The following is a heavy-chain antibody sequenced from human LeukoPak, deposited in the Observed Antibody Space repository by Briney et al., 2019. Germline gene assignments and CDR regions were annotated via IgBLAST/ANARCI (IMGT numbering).Heavy chain of an antibody. V-gene: IGHV1-69*06. Sequence: SVKVSCKASGGTFSSYAISWVRQAPGQGLEWVGGIIPIFGTANYAQKFQGRVTITADKSTSTAYMELSSLRSEDTAVYYCARVGYSGYDPNPLYYYYYMDVWGKGTTVTVSS. J-gene: IGHJ6*03. D-gene: IGHD5-12*01. CDR2: IIPIFGTA. CDR3: ARVGYSGYDPNPLYYYYYMDV. CDR1: GGTFSSYA.